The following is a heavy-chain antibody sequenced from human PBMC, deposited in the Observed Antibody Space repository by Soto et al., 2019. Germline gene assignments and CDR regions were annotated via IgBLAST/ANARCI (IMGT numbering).Heavy chain of an antibody. CDR1: GFTFSSYW. V-gene: IGHV3-74*01. CDR3: ASNYYDSSGYHYYFAY. J-gene: IGHJ4*02. Sequence: TGGSLRLSCAASGFTFSSYWMHWVRQAPGKGLVWVSRINSDGSSTTYADSVKGRFTISRDNAKNTLYLQMSSLRAEDTAVYYCASNYYDSSGYHYYFAYWGQGTLVTVSS. CDR2: INSDGSST. D-gene: IGHD3-22*01.